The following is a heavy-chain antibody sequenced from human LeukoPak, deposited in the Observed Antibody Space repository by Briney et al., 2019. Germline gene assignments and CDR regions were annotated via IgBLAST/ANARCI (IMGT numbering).Heavy chain of an antibody. Sequence: SQTLSLTCAVSGASISGSGYYWGWIRQPPGKGLEWIGNIYSSGSTYYNASLQSRVTISIDTSKNQFSLKLISVTAADTAVYYCARIYYYYYYMDVWGNGTTVTVSS. CDR2: IYSSGST. J-gene: IGHJ6*03. CDR1: GASISGSGYY. CDR3: ARIYYYYYYMDV. V-gene: IGHV4-39*07.